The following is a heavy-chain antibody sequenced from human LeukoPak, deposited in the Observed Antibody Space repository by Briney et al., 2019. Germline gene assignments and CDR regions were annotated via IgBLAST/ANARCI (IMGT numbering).Heavy chain of an antibody. CDR3: ARGAVVPAEGAFDI. D-gene: IGHD2-2*01. CDR2: IYCSGST. V-gene: IGHV4-59*01. J-gene: IGHJ3*02. Sequence: SETLSLTCTVSGGSISSYYWSWIRQPPGKGLEWIGYIYCSGSTNYNPSLKSRVTISVDTSKNQFSLKLSSVTAADTAVYYCARGAVVPAEGAFDIWGQGTMVTVSS. CDR1: GGSISSYY.